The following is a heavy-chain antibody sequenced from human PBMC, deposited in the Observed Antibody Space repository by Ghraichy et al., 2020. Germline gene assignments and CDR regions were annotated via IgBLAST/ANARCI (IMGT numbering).Heavy chain of an antibody. CDR3: ARAPYGSGSYYKPPGDY. D-gene: IGHD3-10*01. CDR1: GGSFSGYY. J-gene: IGHJ4*02. V-gene: IGHV4-34*01. Sequence: SETLSLTCAVYGGSFSGYYWSWIRQPPGKGLEWIGEINHSGSTNYNPSLKSRVTISVDTSKNQFSLKLSSVTAADTAVYYCARAPYGSGSYYKPPGDYWGQGTLVTVSS. CDR2: INHSGST.